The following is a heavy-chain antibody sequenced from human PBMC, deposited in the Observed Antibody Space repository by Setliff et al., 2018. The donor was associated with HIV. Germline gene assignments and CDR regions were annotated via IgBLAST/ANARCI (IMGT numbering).Heavy chain of an antibody. CDR3: ARHPSGWYGDYFFDY. D-gene: IGHD4-17*01. V-gene: IGHV1-18*03. J-gene: IGHJ4*02. Sequence: GAAVQVSCKASDYTFTSYAISGVRQAAGQGREWMGWISAYSGNTHYAQRLQDRVTMTTDTSTSTAYMDLRSLRSDDMAVYYCARHPSGWYGDYFFDYWGQGTLVTVSS. CDR1: DYTFTSYA. CDR2: ISAYSGNT.